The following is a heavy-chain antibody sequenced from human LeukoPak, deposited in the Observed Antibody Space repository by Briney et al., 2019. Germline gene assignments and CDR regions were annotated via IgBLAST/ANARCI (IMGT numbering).Heavy chain of an antibody. Sequence: PSETLSLTCAVYGGSFSGYYWSWIRQPPGKGLEWIGEINHSGSTNYNPSLKSRVTISVDTSKNQFSLKLSSVTAADTAVYYCARSLGMEWLFTDYWRQGTLVTVSS. V-gene: IGHV4-34*01. D-gene: IGHD3-3*01. CDR1: GGSFSGYY. J-gene: IGHJ4*02. CDR2: INHSGST. CDR3: ARSLGMEWLFTDY.